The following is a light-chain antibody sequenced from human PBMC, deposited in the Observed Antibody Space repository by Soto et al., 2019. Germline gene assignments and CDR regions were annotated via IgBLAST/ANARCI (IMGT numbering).Light chain of an antibody. Sequence: IQMTQSPSSLSASVGDRVTLTCRASQTIATYLNWYQQKPGQGPEVLIYGASRLHVGVPSRFTGSGYGTDFSLTINNLQPEDFANYYCQQFYNYPHTFGQGTKLEVK. CDR2: GAS. V-gene: IGKV1-39*01. CDR3: QQFYNYPHT. J-gene: IGKJ2*01. CDR1: QTIATY.